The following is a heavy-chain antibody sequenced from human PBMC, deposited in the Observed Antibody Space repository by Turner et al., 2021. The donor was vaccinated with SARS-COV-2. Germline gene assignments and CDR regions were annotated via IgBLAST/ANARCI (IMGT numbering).Heavy chain of an antibody. CDR3: ATRMTTLPQ. D-gene: IGHD4-17*01. V-gene: IGHV3-66*01. Sequence: EVHLVESGGGLVHPGGSLRLSCAASGFAVSNNYMSWVRQGAGKGLEWVSLIYSGGSTYYADSVTGRFTISRDNSKNTLYLQMNSLRAEDTAVYYCATRMTTLPQWGQGTLVTVSS. CDR1: GFAVSNNY. CDR2: IYSGGST. J-gene: IGHJ4*02.